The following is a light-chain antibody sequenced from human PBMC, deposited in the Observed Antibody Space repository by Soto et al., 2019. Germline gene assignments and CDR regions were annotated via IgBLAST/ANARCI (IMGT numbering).Light chain of an antibody. CDR1: SSDVGGYNY. CDR2: DVS. V-gene: IGLV2-14*01. CDR3: SSKRGSATVV. Sequence: QSVLTQPASVSGSPGQSITISCTGTSSDVGGYNYVSWYQQHPGKAPKLMIYDVSNRPSGVSNRFSGSKSGNTASLTISGLQAEDEAYYYCSSKRGSATVVFGGGTKVTVL. J-gene: IGLJ2*01.